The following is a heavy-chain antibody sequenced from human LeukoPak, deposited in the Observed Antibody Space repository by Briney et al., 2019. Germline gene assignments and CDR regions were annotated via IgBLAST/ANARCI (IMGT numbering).Heavy chain of an antibody. CDR2: ISYDGSNK. D-gene: IGHD1-7*01. V-gene: IGHV3-30*04. J-gene: IGHJ5*02. CDR1: GFTFSSYD. Sequence: GGSLSLSCAASGFTFSSYDMHWVRQAPGKGLEWVAEISYDGSNKYYADSVKGRFTISRDNSKNTLYRQMYSLRAEDTAVYYCAREEDNWNSNWFDPWGQGTLVTVSS. CDR3: AREEDNWNSNWFDP.